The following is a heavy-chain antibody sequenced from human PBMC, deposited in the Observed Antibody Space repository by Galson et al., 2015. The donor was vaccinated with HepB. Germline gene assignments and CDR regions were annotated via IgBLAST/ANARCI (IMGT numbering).Heavy chain of an antibody. CDR1: GFTFSNYV. J-gene: IGHJ6*02. CDR3: AKHLWEARGGMDV. Sequence: SLRLSCAASGFTFSNYVMSWVRQAPGKGLEWVSGLTTSGGSTYYVDSVKGRFTISRDNSKNTVYLQLNSLRAEDTAVYYCAKHLWEARGGMDVWGQGTTVTVSS. V-gene: IGHV3-23*01. CDR2: LTTSGGST. D-gene: IGHD1-26*01.